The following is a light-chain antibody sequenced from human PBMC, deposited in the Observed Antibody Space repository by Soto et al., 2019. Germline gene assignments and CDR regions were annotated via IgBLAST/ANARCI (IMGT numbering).Light chain of an antibody. CDR2: RNN. J-gene: IGLJ2*01. CDR3: ASWDDSLGGIV. Sequence: QSVLTQPPSASGTPGQRVNISCSGTSSNIRTNFVYWYQHLPGTAPKVLIYRNNQRPSGVPDRFSGSKSGTSASLAISGLRSEDEAHFYCASWDDSLGGIVFGGGTKVTVL. CDR1: SSNIRTNF. V-gene: IGLV1-47*01.